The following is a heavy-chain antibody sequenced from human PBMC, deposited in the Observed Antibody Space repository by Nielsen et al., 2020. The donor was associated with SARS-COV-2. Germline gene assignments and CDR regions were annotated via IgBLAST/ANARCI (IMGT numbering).Heavy chain of an antibody. CDR3: ARDAHFDILTGYYSD. J-gene: IGHJ4*02. D-gene: IGHD3-9*01. Sequence: GESLKISCAASGFTFNNIHMTWIRQAPGKGLECVSSINDSGSSTYYADSVKGRFTISRDNSKNTLYLQMNSLRDEDTAVYYCARDAHFDILTGYYSDWGQGTLVTVSS. CDR2: INDSGSST. CDR1: GFTFNNIH. V-gene: IGHV3-23*01.